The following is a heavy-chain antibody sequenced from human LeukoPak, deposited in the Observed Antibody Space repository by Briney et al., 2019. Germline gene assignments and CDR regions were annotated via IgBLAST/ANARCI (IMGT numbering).Heavy chain of an antibody. CDR2: ISSSSSYK. CDR1: GFTFSSNT. Sequence: GGSLRLSCAASGFTFSSNTMNWVRQAPGKGLEWVSCISSSSSYKYYADSVKGRFTIPRDNANNSLYLQMNSLRAEDTAVYYCARATTVTTGAFDIWGQGTMVTVSS. V-gene: IGHV3-21*01. CDR3: ARATTVTTGAFDI. J-gene: IGHJ3*02. D-gene: IGHD4-17*01.